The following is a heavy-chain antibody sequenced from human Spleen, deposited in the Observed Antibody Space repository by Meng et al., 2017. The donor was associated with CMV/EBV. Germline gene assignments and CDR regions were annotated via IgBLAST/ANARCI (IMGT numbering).Heavy chain of an antibody. V-gene: IGHV4-39*01. CDR2: IYYSGST. CDR1: GGSISSSSYY. CDR3: ARADAPEWPLRCDY. Sequence: SETLSLTCTVSGGSISSSSYYWGWIRQPPGKGLEWIGSIYYSGSTYYNPSLKSRVTISVDTSKNQFSLKLSSVTAADTAVYYCARADAPEWPLRCDYWGQGTLVTVSS. J-gene: IGHJ4*02. D-gene: IGHD3-16*01.